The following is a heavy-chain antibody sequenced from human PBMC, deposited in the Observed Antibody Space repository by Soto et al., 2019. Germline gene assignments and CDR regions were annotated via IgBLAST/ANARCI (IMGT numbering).Heavy chain of an antibody. CDR1: GGSISSGGYY. CDR3: ARAQFNDFWSGSPLIPGWFDP. V-gene: IGHV4-31*03. Sequence: TLSLTCTVSGGSISSGGYYWSWIRQHPGKGLEWIGYIYYSGSTYYNLSLKSRVPISVDTSKNQFSLKLSSVTAADTAVYYCARAQFNDFWSGSPLIPGWFDPWGQGTLVTVSS. J-gene: IGHJ5*02. D-gene: IGHD3-3*01. CDR2: IYYSGST.